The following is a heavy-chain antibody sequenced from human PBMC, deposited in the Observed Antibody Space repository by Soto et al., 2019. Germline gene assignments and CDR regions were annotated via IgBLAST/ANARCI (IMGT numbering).Heavy chain of an antibody. Sequence: PSETLSLTCTVSGASISSYYWTWIRQPPGKGLEWIGYIYYSGSTYYNPSLKSRVTISVDTSKNQFSLKLSSVTAADTAVYYCARAYYDFWSGYVRSWYFDYWGQGTLVTVSS. CDR3: ARAYYDFWSGYVRSWYFDY. CDR1: GASISSYY. J-gene: IGHJ4*02. D-gene: IGHD3-3*01. V-gene: IGHV4-59*12. CDR2: IYYSGST.